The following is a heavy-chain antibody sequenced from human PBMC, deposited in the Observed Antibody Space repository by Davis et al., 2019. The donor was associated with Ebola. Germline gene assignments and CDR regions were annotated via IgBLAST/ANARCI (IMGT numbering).Heavy chain of an antibody. CDR1: GGSISSSSYY. Sequence: SETLSLTCTVSGGSISSSSYYWGWVRQPPGKGLEWIGEINHSGSTNYNPSLKSRVTISVDTSKNQFSLKLSSVTAADTAVFYCARGVGAGPLFDYWGQGTLVTVSS. CDR3: ARGVGAGPLFDY. J-gene: IGHJ4*02. V-gene: IGHV4-39*07. D-gene: IGHD3-16*01. CDR2: INHSGST.